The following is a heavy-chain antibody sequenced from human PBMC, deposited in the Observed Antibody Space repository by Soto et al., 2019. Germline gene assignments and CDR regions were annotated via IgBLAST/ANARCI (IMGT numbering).Heavy chain of an antibody. CDR1: GGSISSGGYY. CDR3: ARERLGVDY. D-gene: IGHD1-26*01. J-gene: IGHJ4*02. CDR2: IYYSGST. V-gene: IGHV4-31*03. Sequence: QVQLQESGPGLVKPSQTLSLTCTVSGGSISSGGYYWSWIRQHPGKGLEWIGYIYYSGSTSYNPSHKGRVTRSGDTAKSQFSLKLSSVTAADTAVYYCARERLGVDYWGQGTLVTVSS.